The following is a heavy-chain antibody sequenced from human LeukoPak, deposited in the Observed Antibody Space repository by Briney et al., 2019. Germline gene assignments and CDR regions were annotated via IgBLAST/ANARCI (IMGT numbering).Heavy chain of an antibody. J-gene: IGHJ5*02. D-gene: IGHD2-2*01. CDR1: GYTFTGYY. CDR2: INPNSGGT. V-gene: IGHV1-2*02. Sequence: SVKVSCKASGYTFTGYYMHWVRQAPGQGLEWMGWINPNSGGTNYAQKFQGRVTMTRDTSISTAYMELSRLRSDDTAVYYCAGVFDIVVVPDTSWFDPWGQGTLVTVSS. CDR3: AGVFDIVVVPDTSWFDP.